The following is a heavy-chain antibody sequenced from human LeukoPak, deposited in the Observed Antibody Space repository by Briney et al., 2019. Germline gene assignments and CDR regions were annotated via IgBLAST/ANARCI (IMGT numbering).Heavy chain of an antibody. CDR2: ISGSGGST. J-gene: IGHJ4*02. Sequence: PGGSLRLSCAASGFTFSSYGMHWVRQAPGKGLEWVSAISGSGGSTYYADSVKGRFTISRDNSKNTLYLQMNSLRAEDTAVYYCAKRYGHYYDSSGYQFDYWGQGTLVTVSS. CDR3: AKRYGHYYDSSGYQFDY. CDR1: GFTFSSYG. V-gene: IGHV3-23*01. D-gene: IGHD3-22*01.